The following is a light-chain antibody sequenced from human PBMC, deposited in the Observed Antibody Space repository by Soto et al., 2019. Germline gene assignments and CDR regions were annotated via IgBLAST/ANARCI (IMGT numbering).Light chain of an antibody. CDR2: GAS. J-gene: IGKJ2*01. CDR1: QSVSSN. Sequence: EIVMTQSPATLSVSPGERATLSCRASQSVSSNLAWYQQKPGQAPRLLIYGASTRATGIPARFSGSRSGTEFTLTINSLQSEDFAVYYCQQYNNWPPYTFGQVTKLEIK. V-gene: IGKV3-15*01. CDR3: QQYNNWPPYT.